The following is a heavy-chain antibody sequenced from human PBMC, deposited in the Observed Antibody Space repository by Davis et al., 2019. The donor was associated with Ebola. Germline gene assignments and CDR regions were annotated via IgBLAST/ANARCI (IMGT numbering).Heavy chain of an antibody. V-gene: IGHV4-61*01. J-gene: IGHJ5*02. CDR1: GGSVNSGRYY. Sequence: PSETLSLTCTVSGGSVNSGRYYWSWIRQPPGKGLECIGYIYYSGSTKYNPSLKSRVTISLDTSKNQFSLKLTSVTAADTAVYYCARFGDGLETWGQGTLVTVSS. D-gene: IGHD3-16*01. CDR3: ARFGDGLET. CDR2: IYYSGST.